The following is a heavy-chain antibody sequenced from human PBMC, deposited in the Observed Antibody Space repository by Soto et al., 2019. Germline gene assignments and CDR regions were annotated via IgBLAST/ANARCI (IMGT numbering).Heavy chain of an antibody. V-gene: IGHV5-51*01. CDR3: ARQYSGIYYDAFEI. CDR2: IHPGDSDT. D-gene: IGHD1-26*01. J-gene: IGHJ3*02. Sequence: PRGSLNISCQGSGYSFTSYLIGWVRHMPGKGLEWMGIIHPGDSDTRYGPSFQGQVTISVDKSISTAYLQWSSLKASDTAIHYCARQYSGIYYDAFEIWGQGTMVTVSS. CDR1: GYSFTSYL.